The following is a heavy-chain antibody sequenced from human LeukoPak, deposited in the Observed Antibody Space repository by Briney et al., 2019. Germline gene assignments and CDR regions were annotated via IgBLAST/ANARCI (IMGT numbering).Heavy chain of an antibody. CDR2: IYSGGST. V-gene: IGHV3-53*01. CDR3: ARGAREAFDI. CDR1: GFTVSSNY. Sequence: PGGSLRLSCAASGFTVSSNYMSWVRQAPGKGLEWVSVIYSGGSTYYADSVKGRSTISRDNSKNTLYLQLNSLRAEDTAVYYCARGAREAFDIWGQGTMVTVSS. J-gene: IGHJ3*02.